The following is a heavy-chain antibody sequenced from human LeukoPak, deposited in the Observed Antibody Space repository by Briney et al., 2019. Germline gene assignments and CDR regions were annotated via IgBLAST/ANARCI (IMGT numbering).Heavy chain of an antibody. CDR3: ARVGWFGELIPDY. CDR2: ISSSSSYI. CDR1: GFTFSSYS. V-gene: IGHV3-21*01. Sequence: GGSLRLSCAASGFTFSSYSMNWVRQAPGKGLDWVSSISSSSSYIYYAASVKGRFTISRDNAKNSLYLQMNSLRAEDTAVYYCARVGWFGELIPDYWGQGTLVTVSS. D-gene: IGHD3-10*01. J-gene: IGHJ4*02.